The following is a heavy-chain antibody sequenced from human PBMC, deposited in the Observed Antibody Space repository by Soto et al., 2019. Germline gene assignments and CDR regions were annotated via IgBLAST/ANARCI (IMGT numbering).Heavy chain of an antibody. Sequence: SETLSLTCTVSGGSISSSSYYWGWIRQPPGKGLEWIGSIYYSGSTYYNPSLKSRVTISVDTSKNQFSLKLSSVTAADTAVYYCARREGVVVVAATTSNWFDPWGQGTLVTVSS. CDR2: IYYSGST. J-gene: IGHJ5*02. D-gene: IGHD2-15*01. CDR1: GGSISSSSYY. CDR3: ARREGVVVVAATTSNWFDP. V-gene: IGHV4-39*01.